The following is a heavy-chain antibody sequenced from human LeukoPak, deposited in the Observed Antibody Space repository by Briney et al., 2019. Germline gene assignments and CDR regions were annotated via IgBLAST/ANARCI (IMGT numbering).Heavy chain of an antibody. CDR2: INPSGGST. Sequence: ASVKVSCKASGYTFTSYYMHWVRQAPGQGLEWMGIINPSGGSTSYAQKFQGRVTMTTDESTSTAYMELSSLRSEDTAVYYCARLDGPYSSSAHWGQGTLVTVSS. CDR1: GYTFTSYY. J-gene: IGHJ4*02. CDR3: ARLDGPYSSSAH. V-gene: IGHV1-46*01. D-gene: IGHD6-6*01.